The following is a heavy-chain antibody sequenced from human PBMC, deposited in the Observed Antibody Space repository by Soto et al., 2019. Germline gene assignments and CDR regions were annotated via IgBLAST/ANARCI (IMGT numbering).Heavy chain of an antibody. CDR1: HHTFTNYG. CDR2: ISVYNGYT. J-gene: IGHJ6*02. V-gene: IGHV1-18*01. Sequence: QVHVVQSGAEVKKPGASVKVSCNASHHTFTNYGISWVRQAPGQGIEWMGWISVYNGYTNYAQKFQGRVTMTTDTSTSTAYMEMRSLRFDDTAVYYCASLYYYGSGSRDYGTDVWGQGTTVTVSS. D-gene: IGHD3-10*01. CDR3: ASLYYYGSGSRDYGTDV.